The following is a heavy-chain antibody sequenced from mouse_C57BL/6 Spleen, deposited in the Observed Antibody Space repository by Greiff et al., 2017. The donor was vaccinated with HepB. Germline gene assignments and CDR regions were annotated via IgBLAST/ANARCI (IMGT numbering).Heavy chain of an antibody. CDR2: IDPEDGET. V-gene: IGHV14-2*01. CDR3: LYYYGSSPAWFAY. CDR1: GFNIKDYY. D-gene: IGHD1-1*01. J-gene: IGHJ3*01. Sequence: EVQLQQSGAELVKPGASVKLSCTASGFNIKDYYMHWVKQRTEQGLEWIGRIDPEDGETKYAPKFQAKATITADTSSNTAYLQLSSLTSEDTAVYYGLYYYGSSPAWFAYWGQGTLVTVSA.